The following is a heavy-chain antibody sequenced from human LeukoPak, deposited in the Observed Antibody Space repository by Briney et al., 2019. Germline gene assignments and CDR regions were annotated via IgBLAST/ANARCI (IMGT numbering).Heavy chain of an antibody. CDR3: ARSLGTSWWLGFDV. CDR2: MSSSSSYI. J-gene: IGHJ3*01. CDR1: AFTFSNYS. D-gene: IGHD2-2*01. Sequence: PGGSLRLSCAASAFTFSNYSMKWVRQAPGKGLEWVSSMSSSSSYISYADSVKGRFTISRDNAKNSLYLQMNSLRAEDTAVYYCARSLGTSWWLGFDVWGQGAMVTVSS. V-gene: IGHV3-21*01.